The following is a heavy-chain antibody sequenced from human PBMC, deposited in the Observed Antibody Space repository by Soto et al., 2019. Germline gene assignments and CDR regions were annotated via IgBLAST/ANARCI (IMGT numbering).Heavy chain of an antibody. CDR2: ISYDGSNK. CDR3: ARDSDYGGNVDY. J-gene: IGHJ4*02. D-gene: IGHD4-17*01. Sequence: QVQLVESGGGVVQPGRSLRLSCAASGFTFSSYGMHWVRQAPGKGLEWVAVISYDGSNKYYADSVKGRFTISRDNSKNPLYLQLNSLRAEDTAVYYCARDSDYGGNVDYWGQGTLVTVSS. V-gene: IGHV3-33*01. CDR1: GFTFSSYG.